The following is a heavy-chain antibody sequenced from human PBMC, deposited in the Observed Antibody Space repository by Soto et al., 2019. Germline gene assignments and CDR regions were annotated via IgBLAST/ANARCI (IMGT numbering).Heavy chain of an antibody. CDR3: ARDRSSSWPPSYFDY. CDR1: GYTFTSYY. Sequence: QVQLLQSGAEVKKPGASVKVSCKASGYTFTSYYMHWVRQAPGQGLEWMVIINPSGGSTSYAQKFQGRVTMPRDMSTSTVYMGLSSLRSADTAVYYCARDRSSSWPPSYFDYWGQGTLVTVSS. V-gene: IGHV1-46*01. J-gene: IGHJ4*02. D-gene: IGHD6-13*01. CDR2: INPSGGST.